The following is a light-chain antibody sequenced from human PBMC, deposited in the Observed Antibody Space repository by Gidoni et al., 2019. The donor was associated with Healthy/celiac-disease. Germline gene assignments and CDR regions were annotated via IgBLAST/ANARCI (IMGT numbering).Light chain of an antibody. CDR2: SNN. CDR3: AAWDDSLNGVV. Sequence: QSVLTQPPSASGTPGQRVTISCSGISSNIGSNTVNWYQQHPGTAPKLLIYSNNQRPSGVPDRFSGSKSGTSASLAISGLQSEDEADYYCAAWDDSLNGVVFGGGTKLTVL. CDR1: SSNIGSNT. J-gene: IGLJ2*01. V-gene: IGLV1-44*01.